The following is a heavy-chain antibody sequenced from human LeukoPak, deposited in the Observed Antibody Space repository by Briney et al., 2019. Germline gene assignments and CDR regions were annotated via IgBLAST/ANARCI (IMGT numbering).Heavy chain of an antibody. J-gene: IGHJ3*02. CDR2: ISGGGTT. Sequence: PGGSLRLSCAASGFTFSNYAMTWVRQAPGKGLEWVSSISGGGTTYYADSVKGRFTISRDNSKNTLYVQMNSLRAEDTAVYYCAKDPAYSWNGMYDIWGQGTMVTVSS. CDR3: AKDPAYSWNGMYDI. CDR1: GFTFSNYA. V-gene: IGHV3-23*01. D-gene: IGHD1-1*01.